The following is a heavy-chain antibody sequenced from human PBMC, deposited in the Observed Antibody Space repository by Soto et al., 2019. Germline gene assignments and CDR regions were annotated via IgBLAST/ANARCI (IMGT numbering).Heavy chain of an antibody. CDR1: GYTFTKYL. J-gene: IGHJ4*02. D-gene: IGHD6-13*01. CDR2: INTGNGNT. Sequence: QVLLVQSGAEVKKPGASVKVSCKASGYTFTKYLMHWVRRAPGQRLEWMGWINTGNGNTRYSQKFQGRVIITRDTSATTAYMEVSSLRSEDTAVYYCLAAADDYWGQGTLVTVSS. V-gene: IGHV1-3*04. CDR3: LAAADDY.